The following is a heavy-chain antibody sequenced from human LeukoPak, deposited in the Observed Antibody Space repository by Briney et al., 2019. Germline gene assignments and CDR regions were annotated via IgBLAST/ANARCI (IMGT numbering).Heavy chain of an antibody. CDR1: GFTFNNYA. CDR2: IAYDGSNK. Sequence: GRPLRLSCAASGFTFNNYAMHWVRQAPGKGLEWVAVIAYDGSNKYYADSVKGRFTISRDNSKNTLFLQMNSLRVEDTAVYYCASLGLGKYSSSSYSDYWGQGTLVTVSS. CDR3: ASLGLGKYSSSSYSDY. J-gene: IGHJ4*02. D-gene: IGHD6-13*01. V-gene: IGHV3-30*01.